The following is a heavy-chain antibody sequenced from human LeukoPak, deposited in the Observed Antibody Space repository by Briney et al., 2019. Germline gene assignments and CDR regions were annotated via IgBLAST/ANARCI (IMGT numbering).Heavy chain of an antibody. D-gene: IGHD4-17*01. CDR1: GFTFSSYA. Sequence: QPGGSLRLSCAASGFTFSSYAMSWVRQAPGKGLEWVSTISASAGGTYYADSVKGRFTISRDNSKNTLYLQMDSLRGDDTALYHCARDPNGDYIGAFDNWGQGTMVTVSS. CDR3: ARDPNGDYIGAFDN. V-gene: IGHV3-23*01. J-gene: IGHJ3*02. CDR2: ISASAGGT.